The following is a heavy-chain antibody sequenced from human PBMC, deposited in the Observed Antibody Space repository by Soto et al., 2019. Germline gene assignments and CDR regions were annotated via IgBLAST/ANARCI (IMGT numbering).Heavy chain of an antibody. V-gene: IGHV5-51*03. CDR1: ADTFTNYW. Sequence: EVQLVQSGAEVKKPGESLQISCKGSADTFTNYWIGWVRQMPGKGLEWMGIMKPNGSDTRYSPSFQGQVTISVDKSINTADLQWTSLKASDTAMYYCARGASYTWDHWGQGTLVTVSS. CDR3: ARGASYTWDH. D-gene: IGHD3-16*01. CDR2: MKPNGSDT. J-gene: IGHJ4*02.